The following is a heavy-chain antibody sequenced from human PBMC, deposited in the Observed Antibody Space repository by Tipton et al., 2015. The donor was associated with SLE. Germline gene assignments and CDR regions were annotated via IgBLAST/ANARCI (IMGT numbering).Heavy chain of an antibody. Sequence: PGLVKPSETLSLTCTVSGGSISSYYWSWIRQHPRKGLEWIGYIYYSGSTYYNPSLKSRVTISVDTSKNQFSLKLSSVTAADTAVYYCARGCSSTSCYTSAFDIWGQGTMVTVSS. V-gene: IGHV4-59*06. D-gene: IGHD2-2*02. CDR1: GGSISSYY. CDR3: ARGCSSTSCYTSAFDI. J-gene: IGHJ3*02. CDR2: IYYSGST.